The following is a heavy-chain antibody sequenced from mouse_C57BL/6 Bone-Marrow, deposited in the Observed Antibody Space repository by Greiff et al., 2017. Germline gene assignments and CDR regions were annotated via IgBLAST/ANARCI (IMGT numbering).Heavy chain of an antibody. CDR3: ARRAIYDGYGGFAY. J-gene: IGHJ3*01. V-gene: IGHV1-22*01. Sequence: EVQLQQSGPELVKPGASVKMSCKASGYTFTDYNMHWVKQSHGQSLEWIGYLNPNNGGTSSNQKFKGKATLTVNKSSSTDYMELRSLTSEESAGEYCARRAIYDGYGGFAYWGQGTLVTVSA. D-gene: IGHD2-3*01. CDR1: GYTFTDYN. CDR2: LNPNNGGT.